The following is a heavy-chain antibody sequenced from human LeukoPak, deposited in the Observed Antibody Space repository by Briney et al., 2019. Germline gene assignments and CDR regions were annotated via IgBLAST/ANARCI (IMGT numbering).Heavy chain of an antibody. D-gene: IGHD6-13*01. CDR2: IYSGVST. V-gene: IGHV3-66*01. CDR1: GFTVSSNY. J-gene: IGHJ3*02. CDR3: ARSSAGSWYTDAFDI. Sequence: VGSLRLSCAASGFTVSSNYMSWVREAPGKGLEWVSVIYSGVSTYYADSVKGRFTISRDNSKNTLYLQMHSLRAEDTAVYYCARSSAGSWYTDAFDIWGQGTMVTVSS.